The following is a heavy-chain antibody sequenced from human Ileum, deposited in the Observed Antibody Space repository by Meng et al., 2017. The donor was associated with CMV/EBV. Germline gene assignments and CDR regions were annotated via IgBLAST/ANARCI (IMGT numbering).Heavy chain of an antibody. J-gene: IGHJ6*02. CDR2: ISGYNGNT. D-gene: IGHD3-22*01. Sequence: WVRQAPGQGLEWMGWISGYNGNTNHAQKLQGRVTMTTDTSTSTAYMELRSLRSDDTAVYYCARDLWYYDGSTNHYKPLEGYYYGMDVWGQGTMVTVSS. CDR3: ARDLWYYDGSTNHYKPLEGYYYGMDV. V-gene: IGHV1-18*01.